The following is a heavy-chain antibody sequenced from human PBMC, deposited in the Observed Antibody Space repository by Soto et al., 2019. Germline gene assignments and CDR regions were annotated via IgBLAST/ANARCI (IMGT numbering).Heavy chain of an antibody. CDR3: ARDLNWKRRRDSDGDV. CDR2: ISSSSSYI. J-gene: IGHJ6*02. Sequence: GGSLRLSCAASGFTFSSYSMNWVRQAPGKGLEWVSSISSSSSYIYYADSVKGRFTISRDNAKNSLYLQMNSLRAEDTAVYYCARDLNWKRRRDSDGDVWGQGTTVTVSS. D-gene: IGHD1-1*01. V-gene: IGHV3-21*04. CDR1: GFTFSSYS.